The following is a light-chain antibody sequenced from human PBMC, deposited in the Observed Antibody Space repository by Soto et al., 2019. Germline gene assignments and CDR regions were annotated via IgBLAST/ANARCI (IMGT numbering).Light chain of an antibody. J-gene: IGLJ1*01. CDR1: SSDVGGYNY. CDR3: CPYAGSYV. CDR2: DVS. Sequence: QSVLTQPRSVSGSPGQSVTISCTGTSSDVGGYNYVSWYQQHPGKAPKLMIYDVSKRPSGVPDRFSGSKSGNTASLTISGLQAEDEADYYCCPYAGSYVFGTGTKATVL. V-gene: IGLV2-11*01.